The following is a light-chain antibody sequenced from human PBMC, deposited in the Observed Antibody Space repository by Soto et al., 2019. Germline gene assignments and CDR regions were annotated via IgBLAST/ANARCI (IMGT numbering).Light chain of an antibody. CDR3: NSYTTSTTLV. CDR1: SSDVGTYKY. Sequence: QSVLTQPASVSGSPGHSITISCTGTSSDVGTYKYVSWYQQHPGKAPKLMIYDVSNRPSGVSNRFSGSKSGNTASLTISGLQAENEDDYYCNSYTTSTTLVFRTGNKVTV. V-gene: IGLV2-14*03. CDR2: DVS. J-gene: IGLJ1*01.